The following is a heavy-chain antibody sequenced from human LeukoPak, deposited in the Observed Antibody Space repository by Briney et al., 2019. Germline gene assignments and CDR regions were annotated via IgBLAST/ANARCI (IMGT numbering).Heavy chain of an antibody. J-gene: IGHJ4*02. Sequence: ASVKVSCKAPGGTFSNYGFSWVRQAPGQGLEWMGGIIPIFGTANYAQKFQGRVTITADESTSTAYMELSSLRSEDTAVYYCARARGNPFDYWGQGTLVTVSS. D-gene: IGHD4-23*01. CDR1: GGTFSNYG. V-gene: IGHV1-69*13. CDR2: IIPIFGTA. CDR3: ARARGNPFDY.